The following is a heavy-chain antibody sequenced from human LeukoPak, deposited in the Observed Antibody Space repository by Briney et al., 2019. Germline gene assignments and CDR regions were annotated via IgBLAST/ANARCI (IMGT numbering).Heavy chain of an antibody. J-gene: IGHJ4*02. CDR2: IYPGDSGT. CDR1: GYSFTIYW. CDR3: ARRLKNSNGWTFDY. D-gene: IGHD6-19*01. Sequence: MTGGSLQISCKGSGYSFTIYWIGWVRQMPGKGLEWMGIIYPGDSGTRYSPSFQGQVTISADRSINTAYLQWSSLKASDTAIYYCARRLKNSNGWTFDYWGQGTLVTVSS. V-gene: IGHV5-51*01.